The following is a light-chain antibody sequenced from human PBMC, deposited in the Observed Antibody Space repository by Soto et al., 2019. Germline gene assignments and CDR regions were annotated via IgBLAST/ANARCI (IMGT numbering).Light chain of an antibody. CDR2: EVS. J-gene: IGLJ3*02. V-gene: IGLV2-14*01. CDR1: SSDVGGYNY. CDR3: SSYTSSSTRV. Sequence: SALTQPASVSGSPGQSITISCTGTSSDVGGYNYVSWYQQHPGKAPKLMIYEVSNRPSGVSNRFSGYKSGNTASLTISGLQAEDEADYYCSSYTSSSTRVFGGGTKVTVL.